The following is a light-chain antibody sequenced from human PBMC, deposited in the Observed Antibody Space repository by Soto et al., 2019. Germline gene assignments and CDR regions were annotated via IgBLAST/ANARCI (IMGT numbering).Light chain of an antibody. CDR3: QVCDSSTVV. Sequence: SYELTQPLSVSVALGQTARITCGGNNIGTKSVHWYQQKPGQAPVLVIYRDNNRPSGIPERFSGSNSGNTATLTISRAQAGDEADYSCQVCDSSTVVFGGGTKLTVL. V-gene: IGLV3-9*01. J-gene: IGLJ2*01. CDR1: NIGTKS. CDR2: RDN.